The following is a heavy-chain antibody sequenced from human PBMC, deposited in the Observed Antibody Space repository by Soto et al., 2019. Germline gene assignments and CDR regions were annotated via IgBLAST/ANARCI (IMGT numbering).Heavy chain of an antibody. CDR2: VSGRADTS. CDR3: AKPLGHYYDSTGYSPDY. CDR1: GFTFSSYA. J-gene: IGHJ4*02. Sequence: EVQLLESGGALVQPGGSLRLSCAASGFTFSSYAMSWVRQAPGKGLDWVSGVSGRADTSYYGDSVKGRFTISRDNSKNTLYLQMNSPRAEDTAVYYCAKPLGHYYDSTGYSPDYWGQGTLVTVSS. D-gene: IGHD3-22*01. V-gene: IGHV3-23*01.